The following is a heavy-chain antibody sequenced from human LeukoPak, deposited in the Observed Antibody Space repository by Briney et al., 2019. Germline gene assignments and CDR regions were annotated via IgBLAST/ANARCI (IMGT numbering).Heavy chain of an antibody. CDR2: INHSGST. CDR1: GGSFSGYY. V-gene: IGHV4-34*01. D-gene: IGHD2-2*02. Sequence: PSETLSLTCAVYGGSFSGYYWSWIRQPPGKGLEWVGEINHSGSTNYNPSLKSRVTISVDASKNQFSLKLSSVTAADTAVYYCARERGYCSSTSCYTQYRYSGSYRGYFDYWGQGTLVTVSS. CDR3: ARERGYCSSTSCYTQYRYSGSYRGYFDY. J-gene: IGHJ4*02.